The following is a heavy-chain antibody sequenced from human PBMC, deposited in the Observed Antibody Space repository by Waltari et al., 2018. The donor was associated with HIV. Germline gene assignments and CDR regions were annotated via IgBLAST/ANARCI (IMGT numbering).Heavy chain of an antibody. Sequence: EVQLVESGGGLVQPGGSLRASCADSGSTCSSSRMNWFAQAPGKGLEWVSSISTSSRYIYYADSLKGRFTISRDNAKNSLYLQMNSLRAEDTAVYYCAREGFCSNGVCSHYYGMDVWGQGTTVTVSS. CDR3: AREGFCSNGVCSHYYGMDV. D-gene: IGHD2-8*01. CDR1: GSTCSSSR. J-gene: IGHJ6*02. V-gene: IGHV3-21*01. CDR2: ISTSSRYI.